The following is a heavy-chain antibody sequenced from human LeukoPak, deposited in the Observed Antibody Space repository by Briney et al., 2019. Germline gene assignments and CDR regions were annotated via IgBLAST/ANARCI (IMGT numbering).Heavy chain of an antibody. CDR3: ARDWGEDIVVVPAATFDY. CDR1: GGSISSGGYY. V-gene: IGHV4-31*03. D-gene: IGHD2-2*01. Sequence: SQTLSLTCTVSGGSISSGGYYWSWIRQHPGKGLEWIGYIYYSGSTYYNPSLKSRVTISVDTSKNQFSLKLSSVTAADTAVYYCARDWGEDIVVVPAATFDYWGQGTLVTVSS. CDR2: IYYSGST. J-gene: IGHJ4*02.